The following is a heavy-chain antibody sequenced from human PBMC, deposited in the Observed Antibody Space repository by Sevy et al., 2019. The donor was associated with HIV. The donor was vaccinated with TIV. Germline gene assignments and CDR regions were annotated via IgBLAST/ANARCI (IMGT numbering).Heavy chain of an antibody. Sequence: GGSLRLSCAASGFTVSSNYMSWVRQAPGKGLEWVSVIYSGGSTYYAVSVKGRFTISRDNSKNTLYLQMNSLRAEDTAVYYCARAGYYGSGSYYDYWGQGTLVTVSS. D-gene: IGHD3-10*01. J-gene: IGHJ4*02. CDR3: ARAGYYGSGSYYDY. CDR2: IYSGGST. V-gene: IGHV3-53*01. CDR1: GFTVSSNY.